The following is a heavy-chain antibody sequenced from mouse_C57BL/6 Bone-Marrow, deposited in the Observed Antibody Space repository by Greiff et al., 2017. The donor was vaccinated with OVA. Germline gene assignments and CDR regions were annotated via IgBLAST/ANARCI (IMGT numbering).Heavy chain of an antibody. D-gene: IGHD2-3*01. CDR1: GYTFTSYG. CDR3: SRWLLGAWFAY. V-gene: IGHV1-81*01. Sequence: QVQLKESGAELARPGASVKLSCKASGYTFTSYGISWVKQRTGQGLEWIGEIYPRSGNTYYNEQFKGKATMHADKSSSTAYMELRSLTSEDSAVYFCSRWLLGAWFAYWGQGTLVTVSA. J-gene: IGHJ3*01. CDR2: IYPRSGNT.